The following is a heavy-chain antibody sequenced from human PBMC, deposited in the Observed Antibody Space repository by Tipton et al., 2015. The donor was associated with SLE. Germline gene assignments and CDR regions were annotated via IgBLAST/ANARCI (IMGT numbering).Heavy chain of an antibody. Sequence: SLRLSCTASGFTFGDYAMSWVRQAPGKGLEWVGFIRSKAYGGTTEYAASVKGRFTISRDDSKSIAYLQMNSLKTEDTAVYYCTGRPTYYDYIWGSYRDDAFDIWGQGTMVTVSS. CDR2: IRSKAYGGTT. J-gene: IGHJ3*02. CDR1: GFTFGDYA. D-gene: IGHD3-16*02. V-gene: IGHV3-49*04. CDR3: TGRPTYYDYIWGSYRDDAFDI.